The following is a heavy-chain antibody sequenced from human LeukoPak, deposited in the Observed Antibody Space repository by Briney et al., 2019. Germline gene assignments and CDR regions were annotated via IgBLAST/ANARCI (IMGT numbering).Heavy chain of an antibody. CDR2: IYYSEST. CDR1: GGPISSYY. Sequence: SETLSLTCTVSGGPISSYYWSWIRQPPGKGLEWVGYIYYSESTNYNHSLKSRVTISVDTSKNQLSLHLSSVTAADTAVYYCARRDIYDSSGYYGEDWYFDLGGRGTLVTVSS. D-gene: IGHD3-22*01. CDR3: ARRDIYDSSGYYGEDWYFDL. J-gene: IGHJ2*01. V-gene: IGHV4-59*08.